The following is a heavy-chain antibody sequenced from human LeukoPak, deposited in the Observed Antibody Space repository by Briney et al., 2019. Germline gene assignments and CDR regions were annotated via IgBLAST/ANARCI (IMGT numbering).Heavy chain of an antibody. D-gene: IGHD3-22*01. J-gene: IGHJ3*02. Sequence: PSETLSLTCTVSGGSISSGDYYWSWIRQPPGKGLEWIGYISYSGSTYYNPSLKSRVTTSVNTSKNQLSLKLSSVTAADTAVYYCARDDDSSAFDIWGQGTMVTVSS. CDR1: GGSISSGDYY. V-gene: IGHV4-30-4*01. CDR2: ISYSGST. CDR3: ARDDDSSAFDI.